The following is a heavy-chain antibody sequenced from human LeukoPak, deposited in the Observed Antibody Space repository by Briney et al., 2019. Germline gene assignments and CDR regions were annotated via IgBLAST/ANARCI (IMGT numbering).Heavy chain of an antibody. D-gene: IGHD2-2*02. CDR2: ISSSSTTI. Sequence: QLGGSPRLSCAASGFTFSTYSMNWVRQAPGKGLEWVSYISSSSTTIYYADSVKGRFAISRDNAKNSLYLQMNSLRDEDTAVYYCARDHPAAITYWGQGTLVTVSS. V-gene: IGHV3-48*02. J-gene: IGHJ4*02. CDR1: GFTFSTYS. CDR3: ARDHPAAITY.